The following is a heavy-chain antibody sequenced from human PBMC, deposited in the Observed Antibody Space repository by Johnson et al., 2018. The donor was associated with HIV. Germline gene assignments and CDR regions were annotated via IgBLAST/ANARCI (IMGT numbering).Heavy chain of an antibody. CDR3: AKSSRVSTTFDAFDI. Sequence: VQLVESGGGLVQPGRSLRLSCAASGFTFDDYAMHWVRQAPGKGLEWVSGISWNSGSIGYADSVKGRFTISRDNSKNTLYLQMNSLRAEDTAVYYCAKSSRVSTTFDAFDIWGQGTMVTVYS. V-gene: IGHV3-9*01. J-gene: IGHJ3*02. CDR1: GFTFDDYA. D-gene: IGHD1-26*01. CDR2: ISWNSGSI.